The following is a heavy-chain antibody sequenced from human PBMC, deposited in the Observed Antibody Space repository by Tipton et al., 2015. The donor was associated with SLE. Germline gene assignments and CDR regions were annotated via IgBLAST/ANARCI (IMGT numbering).Heavy chain of an antibody. J-gene: IGHJ1*01. CDR2: IYYSGST. CDR1: GGSISSHY. Sequence: TLSLTCTVSGGSISSHYWSWIRQPPGKGLEWIGYIYYSGSTNYNPSLKSRVTISVGTSKNQFSLKLSSVTAADTAVYYCARGGYGDYDFQHGGQGTLVTVSS. D-gene: IGHD4-17*01. CDR3: ARGGYGDYDFQH. V-gene: IGHV4-59*11.